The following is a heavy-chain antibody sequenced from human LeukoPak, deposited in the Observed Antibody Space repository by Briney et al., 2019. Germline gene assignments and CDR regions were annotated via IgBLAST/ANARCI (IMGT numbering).Heavy chain of an antibody. CDR3: ARGSLVAAAGLFDY. CDR2: IYYSGST. J-gene: IGHJ4*02. D-gene: IGHD6-13*01. V-gene: IGHV4-59*01. Sequence: SETLSLTCTVSGGSISSYYWSWIRQPPGKGLEWIGYIYYSGSTNYNPSLKSRVTISVDTSKNQFSLKLSSVTAADTAVCYCARGSLVAAAGLFDYWGQGTLVTVSS. CDR1: GGSISSYY.